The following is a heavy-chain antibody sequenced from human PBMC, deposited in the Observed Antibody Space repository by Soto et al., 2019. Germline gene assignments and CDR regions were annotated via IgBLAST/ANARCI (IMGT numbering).Heavy chain of an antibody. J-gene: IGHJ4*02. V-gene: IGHV3-48*02. CDR2: ISSSSSTI. CDR3: ARAEPYSSGWYYFDY. Sequence: EVQLVESGGGLVQPGGSLRLSCAASGFTFSSYSMNWVRQAPGKGLEWVSYISSSSSTIYYADSVKGRFTISRDNAKNSLYLQMNSLRDEDTAVYYCARAEPYSSGWYYFDYWGQGTLVTVSS. D-gene: IGHD6-19*01. CDR1: GFTFSSYS.